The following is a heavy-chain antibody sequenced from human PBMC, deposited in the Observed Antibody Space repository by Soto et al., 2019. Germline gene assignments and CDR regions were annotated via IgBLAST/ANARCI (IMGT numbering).Heavy chain of an antibody. CDR3: VTGGDGYRFDY. CDR1: GDSISSDY. CDR2: IFYSGST. V-gene: IGHV4-59*01. D-gene: IGHD2-21*02. J-gene: IGHJ4*02. Sequence: SETLSLTCTVSGDSISSDYWSWIRQPPGRGLEWIGYIFYSGSTNYNPSLKSRVTMSVDRTKNHFSLKLTSVTAADTAVYYCVTGGDGYRFDYWGQGTLVTVSS.